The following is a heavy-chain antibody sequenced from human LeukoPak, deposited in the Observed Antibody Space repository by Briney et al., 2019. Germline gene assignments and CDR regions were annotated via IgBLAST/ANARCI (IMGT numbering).Heavy chain of an antibody. CDR1: GFTFSSYG. J-gene: IGHJ3*02. CDR3: AKDRRFLEWLLDDAFDI. V-gene: IGHV3-30*02. Sequence: PGGSLRLSCAVSGFTFSSYGMHWVRQAPGKGLEWVAFIRYDGSNKYYADSVKGRFTISRDNSKNTLYLQMNSLRAEDTAVYYCAKDRRFLEWLLDDAFDIWGQGTMVTVSS. D-gene: IGHD3-3*01. CDR2: IRYDGSNK.